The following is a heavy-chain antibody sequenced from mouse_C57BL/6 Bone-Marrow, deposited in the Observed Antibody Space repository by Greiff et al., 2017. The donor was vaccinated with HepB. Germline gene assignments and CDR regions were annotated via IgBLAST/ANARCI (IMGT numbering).Heavy chain of an antibody. CDR1: GYAFTNYL. J-gene: IGHJ4*01. CDR2: INPGSGGT. V-gene: IGHV1-54*01. Sequence: VQLQQSGAELVRPGTSVKVSCKASGYAFTNYLIEWVKQRPGQGLEWIGVINPGSGGTNYNEKFKGKATLTADKSSSTAYMQLSSLTSEDSAVYFCASYYGSSPHAMDYWGQGTSVTVSS. D-gene: IGHD1-1*01. CDR3: ASYYGSSPHAMDY.